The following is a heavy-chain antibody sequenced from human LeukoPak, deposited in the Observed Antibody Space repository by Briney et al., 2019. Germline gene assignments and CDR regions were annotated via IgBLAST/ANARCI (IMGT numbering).Heavy chain of an antibody. CDR3: ASDDSSGYYPTLFDY. CDR1: GYTFTSYA. V-gene: IGHV1-3*01. J-gene: IGHJ4*02. CDR2: INADNGNT. Sequence: VASVKVSCKASGYTFTSYAMHWVRQAPGQRLEWMGWINADNGNTKYSQKFQARVTITRDTSASTAYMELSSLRSEDTAVYYCASDDSSGYYPTLFDYWGQGTLVTVSS. D-gene: IGHD3-22*01.